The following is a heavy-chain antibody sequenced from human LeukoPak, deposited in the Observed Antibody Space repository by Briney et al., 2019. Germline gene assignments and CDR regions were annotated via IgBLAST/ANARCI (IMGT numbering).Heavy chain of an antibody. V-gene: IGHV3-30-3*01. D-gene: IGHD5-18*01. CDR1: GFTFSSYA. CDR3: ARAPDTAMATN. J-gene: IGHJ4*02. Sequence: GGSLRLSCAASGFTFSSYAMHWVRQAPGKGLEWVAVISYDGSNNYYADSVKGRFTISRDNSKNTLYLQMNSLRAEDTAVYYCARAPDTAMATNWGQGTLVTVSS. CDR2: ISYDGSNN.